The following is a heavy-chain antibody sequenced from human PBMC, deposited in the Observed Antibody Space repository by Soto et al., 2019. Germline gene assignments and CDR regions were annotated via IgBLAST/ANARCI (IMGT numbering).Heavy chain of an antibody. Sequence: ASVKVSCKASGGTFSSYAISWVRQAPGQGLEWMGGIIPIFGTANYAQKFQGRVTITADKSTSTAYMELSSLRSEDTAVYYCASWRVGSTKEFDXWGQGTLVTVS. CDR1: GGTFSSYA. CDR2: IIPIFGTA. J-gene: IGHJ4*02. D-gene: IGHD1-26*01. V-gene: IGHV1-69*06. CDR3: ASWRVGSTKEFDX.